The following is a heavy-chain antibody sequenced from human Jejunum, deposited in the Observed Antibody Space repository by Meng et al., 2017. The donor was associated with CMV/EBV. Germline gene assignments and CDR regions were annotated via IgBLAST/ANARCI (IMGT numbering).Heavy chain of an antibody. Sequence: LRLSCAASGFTFSTYAMSWVRQAPGKGLEWVSGITGRGYTTYYADSVKGRFTISRDNAKNSLYLQMNSLRAEDTAVYYCARGNYGFDYWGQGTLVTVSS. CDR1: GFTFSTYA. D-gene: IGHD4-17*01. V-gene: IGHV3-23*01. CDR2: ITGRGYTT. J-gene: IGHJ4*02. CDR3: ARGNYGFDY.